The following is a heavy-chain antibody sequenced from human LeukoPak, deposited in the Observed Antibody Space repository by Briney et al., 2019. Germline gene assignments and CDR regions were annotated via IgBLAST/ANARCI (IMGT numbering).Heavy chain of an antibody. CDR3: ASTYGDYAYMKDY. CDR2: INHSGST. Sequence: SETLSLTCAVYGRSFSGYYWSWIRQPPGKGLEWIGEINHSGSTNYNPSLKSRVTISVDTSKNQFSLKLSSVTAADTAVYYCASTYGDYAYMKDYWGQGTLVTVSS. D-gene: IGHD4-17*01. CDR1: GRSFSGYY. V-gene: IGHV4-34*01. J-gene: IGHJ4*02.